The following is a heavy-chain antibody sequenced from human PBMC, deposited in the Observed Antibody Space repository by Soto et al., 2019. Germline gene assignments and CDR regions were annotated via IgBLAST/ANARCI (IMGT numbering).Heavy chain of an antibody. CDR3: ARGDVGDLYFYYCGLDV. V-gene: IGHV4-34*01. CDR1: GGTFSGYD. CDR2: IKHTGSI. J-gene: IGHJ6*02. D-gene: IGHD3-10*01. Sequence: SESLTLTCSLSGGTFSGYDWNWIRQYPGKGLEWIAEIKHTGSIHYNPSLLSRVTMSVDTSKNQFSLNLSTVTAADTAVYFCARGDVGDLYFYYCGLDVWGQGTTVTVSS.